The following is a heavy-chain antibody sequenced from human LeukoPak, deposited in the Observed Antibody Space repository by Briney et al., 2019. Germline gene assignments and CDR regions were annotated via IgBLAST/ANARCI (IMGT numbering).Heavy chain of an antibody. Sequence: PGGSLRLSCAASGFTFSSYWMQWVRQAPGKGLVWVSRINSDGSSTNYADSVKGRFTISRDNSKNTLYLQMNSLRAEDTAVYYCANLDPLRLGAFDIWGQGTMVTVSS. CDR1: GFTFSSYW. CDR2: INSDGSST. V-gene: IGHV3-74*01. J-gene: IGHJ3*02. D-gene: IGHD1-1*01. CDR3: ANLDPLRLGAFDI.